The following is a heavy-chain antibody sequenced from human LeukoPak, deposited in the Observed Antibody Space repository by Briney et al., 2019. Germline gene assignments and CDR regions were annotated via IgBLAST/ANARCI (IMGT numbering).Heavy chain of an antibody. CDR1: GGTFSSYA. CDR3: TRDVITMVGGPEAYYYLYYCIDV. J-gene: IGHJ6*03. V-gene: IGHV1-69*13. D-gene: IGHD3-10*01. CDR2: IIPIFGTA. Sequence: SVKVSCKASGGTFSSYAISWVRQAPGQGLEWMGGIIPIFGTANYAQKFQGRATITADESTSTAYMELSSLGSEDPALYYCTRDVITMVGGPEAYYYLYYCIDVWGKGTTVTISS.